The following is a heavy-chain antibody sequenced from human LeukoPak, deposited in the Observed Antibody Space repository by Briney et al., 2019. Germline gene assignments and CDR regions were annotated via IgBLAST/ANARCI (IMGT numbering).Heavy chain of an antibody. V-gene: IGHV3-23*01. CDR2: ISGNGRKT. D-gene: IGHD3-22*01. J-gene: IGHJ4*02. CDR1: GFTFSDYY. Sequence: GGSLRLSCAASGFTFSDYYMSWIRQAPGKGPEWVSAISGNGRKTFYADSVKGRFTISRDNSKNTVYLQMNSLRAEDTAVYFCAKDLRYDSSGYYYDYWGQGTLVTVSS. CDR3: AKDLRYDSSGYYYDY.